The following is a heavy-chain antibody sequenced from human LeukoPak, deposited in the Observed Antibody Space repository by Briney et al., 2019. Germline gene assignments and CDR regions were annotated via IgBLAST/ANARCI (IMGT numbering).Heavy chain of an antibody. D-gene: IGHD6-19*01. CDR3: ARPAYSSGNVDY. CDR2: INHSGST. CDR1: GGSFSGYY. Sequence: SGTLSLTCAVYGGSFSGYYWSWIRQPPGKGLEWIGEINHSGSTNYNPSLKSRVTISVDTSKNQFSLKLSSVTAADTAVYYCARPAYSSGNVDYWGQGTLVTVSS. V-gene: IGHV4-34*01. J-gene: IGHJ4*02.